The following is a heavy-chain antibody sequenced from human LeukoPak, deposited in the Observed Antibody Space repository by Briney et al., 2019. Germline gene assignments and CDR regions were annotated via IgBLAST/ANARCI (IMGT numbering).Heavy chain of an antibody. CDR3: ARMYYYGSGSFDY. D-gene: IGHD3-10*01. Sequence: ASVKVSCKASGYTFTSYYMHGVRQAPGHGLGWMGIINPSGGSTRSAHKFQGRVTMTRDTSTSTVYMELSSLRSEDTAVYYCARMYYYGSGSFDYWGQGTLVTVSS. V-gene: IGHV1-46*01. CDR2: INPSGGST. CDR1: GYTFTSYY. J-gene: IGHJ4*02.